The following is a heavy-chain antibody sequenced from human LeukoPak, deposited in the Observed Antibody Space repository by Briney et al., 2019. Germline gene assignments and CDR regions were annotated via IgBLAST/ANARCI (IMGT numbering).Heavy chain of an antibody. V-gene: IGHV6-1*01. D-gene: IGHD6-13*01. J-gene: IGHJ5*02. CDR1: GDSVSANSAA. CDR2: TYYRSKWYN. CDR3: ARENKDSSTWYYNWFDP. Sequence: SQTLSLICDISGDSVSANSAAWNWIRQSPSRGLEWLGRTYYRSKWYNDYAVSVKSRITINPDTSKNQFSLQLSSVTPEDTAVYYCARENKDSSTWYYNWFDPWGPGTLVTVSS.